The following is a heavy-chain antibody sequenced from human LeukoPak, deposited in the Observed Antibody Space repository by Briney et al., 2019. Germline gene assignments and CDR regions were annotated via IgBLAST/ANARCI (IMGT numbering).Heavy chain of an antibody. V-gene: IGHV4-39*01. CDR2: IYYSGST. Sequence: SETLSLTCTVSGGSISSSSYYWGWIRQPPGKGLEWIGSIYYSGSTYYNPSLKSRVTISVDTSKNQFSLKLSSVTAADTAVYYCARRYRSFDYWGQGTLVTVSS. D-gene: IGHD1-1*01. CDR3: ARRYRSFDY. J-gene: IGHJ4*02. CDR1: GGSISSSSYY.